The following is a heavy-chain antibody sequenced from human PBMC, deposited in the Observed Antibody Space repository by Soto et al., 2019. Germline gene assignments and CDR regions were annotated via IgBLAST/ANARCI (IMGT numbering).Heavy chain of an antibody. CDR2: ISAYNGNT. V-gene: IGHV1-18*01. Sequence: ASVKVSCKASGYTFTSYGISWVRQAPGQGLEWMGWISAYNGNTNYAQKPQGRVTMTTDTSTSTAYMELRSLRSDDTAVYYCAREEASRYCSSTSSYNPSPHVHYYYGMDVWGQGTTVTVSS. CDR3: AREEASRYCSSTSSYNPSPHVHYYYGMDV. CDR1: GYTFTSYG. D-gene: IGHD2-2*02. J-gene: IGHJ6*02.